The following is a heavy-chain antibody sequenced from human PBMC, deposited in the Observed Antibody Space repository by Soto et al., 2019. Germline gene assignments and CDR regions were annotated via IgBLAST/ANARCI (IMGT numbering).Heavy chain of an antibody. CDR2: IYDGGNS. CDR3: AGPASGRRPPGFDY. CDR1: GGSISRSTSY. D-gene: IGHD1-26*01. Sequence: QLQLQESGPGLVKPSETLSLTCTVSGGSISRSTSYWGWVRQPPGKGLEWIASIYDGGNSHYQPSLRSRVTISVDTSTNHLSLNLSSVAAADTAGYYFAGPASGRRPPGFDYWGQGTLVTVSA. V-gene: IGHV4-39*02. J-gene: IGHJ4*02.